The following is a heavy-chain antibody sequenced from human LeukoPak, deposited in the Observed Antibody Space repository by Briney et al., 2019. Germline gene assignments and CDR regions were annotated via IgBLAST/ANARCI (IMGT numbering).Heavy chain of an antibody. CDR2: ISGDGGST. CDR1: GFTFDDYA. J-gene: IGHJ4*02. V-gene: IGHV3-43*02. Sequence: GGSLRLSCAASGFTFDDYAMHWVRQAPGKGLEWVSLISGDGGSTYYADSVKGRFTISRDNSKNTLYLQMNSLRAEDTAVYYCAKYCSSTSCYCDYWGQGTLVTVSS. CDR3: AKYCSSTSCYCDY. D-gene: IGHD2-2*01.